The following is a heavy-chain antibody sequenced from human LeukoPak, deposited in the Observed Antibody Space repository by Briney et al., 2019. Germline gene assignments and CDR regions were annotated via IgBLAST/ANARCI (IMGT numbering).Heavy chain of an antibody. V-gene: IGHV3-23*01. D-gene: IGHD6-6*01. CDR1: GFTFSSYA. CDR2: ISGSGGSA. Sequence: PGGSLRLSCAASGFTFSSYAMNWVRQAPGKGLEWVSLISGSGGSAYYADSVKGRFTVSRDNSKNTLYLQMNSLRAEDTAVYYCAKSNLKYYFDSWGQGTLSPSPQ. CDR3: AKSNLKYYFDS. J-gene: IGHJ4*02.